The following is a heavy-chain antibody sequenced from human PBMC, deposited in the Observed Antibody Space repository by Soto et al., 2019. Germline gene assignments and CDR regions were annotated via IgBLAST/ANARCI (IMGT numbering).Heavy chain of an antibody. V-gene: IGHV4-34*01. CDR2: INHSGST. CDR3: ARGGLRFVEWLFPLYYYGMDV. J-gene: IGHJ6*02. Sequence: SETLSLTCAVYGGSFSGYYWSWIRQPPGKGLEWIGEINHSGSTNYNPSLKSRVTISVDTSKNQFSLKLSSVTAADTAVYYCARGGLRFVEWLFPLYYYGMDVWGQGNTVTVSS. D-gene: IGHD3-3*01. CDR1: GGSFSGYY.